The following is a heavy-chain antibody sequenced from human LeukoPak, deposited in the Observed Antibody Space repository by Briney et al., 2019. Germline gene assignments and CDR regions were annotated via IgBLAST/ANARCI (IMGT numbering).Heavy chain of an antibody. Sequence: GGSLRLSCAAFGFTFSSYGMHWVRQAPGKGLEWVAVISYDGSNKYYADSVKGRFTISRDNSKNTLYLQMNSLRAEDTAVYYCASDGYGDYGWGHGTLVTVSS. J-gene: IGHJ4*01. CDR3: ASDGYGDYG. V-gene: IGHV3-30*03. CDR1: GFTFSSYG. D-gene: IGHD4-17*01. CDR2: ISYDGSNK.